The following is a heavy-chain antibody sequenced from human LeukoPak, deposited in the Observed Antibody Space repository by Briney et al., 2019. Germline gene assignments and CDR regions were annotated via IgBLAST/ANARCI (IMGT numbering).Heavy chain of an antibody. Sequence: SETLSLTCTVSSGSIISTNYYWGWIRQPPGKGLEWVGSIYYSGSTNYNPSLKSRVTISVDTSKNQFSLKLSSVTAADTAVYYCAGSPYVYSSGWYSGDYWGQGTLVTVSS. CDR1: SGSIISTNYY. D-gene: IGHD6-19*01. V-gene: IGHV4-39*07. J-gene: IGHJ4*02. CDR3: AGSPYVYSSGWYSGDY. CDR2: IYYSGST.